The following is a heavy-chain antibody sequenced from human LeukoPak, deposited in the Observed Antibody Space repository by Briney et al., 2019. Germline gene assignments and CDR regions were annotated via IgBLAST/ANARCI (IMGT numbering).Heavy chain of an antibody. Sequence: ASVKVSFKASGFTFTGYFIHWVRQAPGQGLEWMGWIHPNNGGTKYAQKFQGRVTMTRDPSINTDYMELSRLRSDDTALYYCTRDGFSGAAFDYWGQGTLVTVSS. CDR3: TRDGFSGAAFDY. CDR1: GFTFTGYF. CDR2: IHPNNGGT. V-gene: IGHV1-2*02. D-gene: IGHD7-27*01. J-gene: IGHJ4*02.